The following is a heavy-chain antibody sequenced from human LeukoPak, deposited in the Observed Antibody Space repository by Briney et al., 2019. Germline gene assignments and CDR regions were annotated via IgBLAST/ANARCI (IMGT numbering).Heavy chain of an antibody. D-gene: IGHD6-13*01. CDR3: ARDEPITAGERGDY. V-gene: IGHV1-2*02. J-gene: IGHJ4*02. CDR1: GYIFTGYY. Sequence: ASVKVSCKASGYIFTGYYMHWVRQAPGQGLEWMGWINPKSGGTNYAQKFQGRVTMTRDTSTSTAYMELSRLRSDDTAVYYCARDEPITAGERGDYWGQGTLVTVSS. CDR2: INPKSGGT.